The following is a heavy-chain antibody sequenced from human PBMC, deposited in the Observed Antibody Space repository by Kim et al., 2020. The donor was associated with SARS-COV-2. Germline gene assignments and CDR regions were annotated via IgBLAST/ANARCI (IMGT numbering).Heavy chain of an antibody. Sequence: GGSLRLSCAASGFTFSGYWMHWVRQAPGKGLVCVSRIDGDGSSTTYADSVNGRFTISRDNAKNTLYLQMNSLRVEDTAVYYCTRGQREAPRSTLDVWGQG. CDR2: IDGDGSST. CDR1: GFTFSGYW. CDR3: TRGQREAPRSTLDV. V-gene: IGHV3-74*01. J-gene: IGHJ6*02. D-gene: IGHD1-26*01.